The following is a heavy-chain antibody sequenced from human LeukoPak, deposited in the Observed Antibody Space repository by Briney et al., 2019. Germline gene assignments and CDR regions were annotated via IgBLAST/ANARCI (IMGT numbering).Heavy chain of an antibody. D-gene: IGHD3-10*01. CDR1: GFTFSSYG. CDR3: ARGDKDYGSGSLYYYYYYMDV. V-gene: IGHV3-30*02. Sequence: GGSLRLSCAASGFTFSSYGTHWVRQAPGKGLEWVAFIRYDGSNKYYADSVKGRFTISRDNAKNSLYLQMNSLRAEDTAVYYCARGDKDYGSGSLYYYYYYMDVWGKGTTVTISS. CDR2: IRYDGSNK. J-gene: IGHJ6*03.